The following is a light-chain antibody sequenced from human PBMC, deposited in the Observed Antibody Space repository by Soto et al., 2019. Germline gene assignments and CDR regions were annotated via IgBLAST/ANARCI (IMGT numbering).Light chain of an antibody. V-gene: IGKV3D-15*01. CDR2: DAS. J-gene: IGKJ5*01. CDR1: QSVSSY. Sequence: EIVLTQSPGTLSLSPGERATLSCRASQSVSSYLLWYQQKPGQTPRLLIYDASNRATGIPARFSGSGSGTQFTLTISSLQSEDFAVYYCQQYNDWPPSITFGQGTRLEIK. CDR3: QQYNDWPPSIT.